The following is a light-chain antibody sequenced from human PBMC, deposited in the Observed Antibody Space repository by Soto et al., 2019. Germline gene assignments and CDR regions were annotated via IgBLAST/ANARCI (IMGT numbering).Light chain of an antibody. CDR2: KAS. CDR1: QSISSW. Sequence: DIQMTQSPSTLSASVGDRVTITCRASQSISSWLAWYQQKPGKAPKLLIYKASSLESGVPSRFSGSGSGTEFTLTISSLQXXXXXXXXXXXXXXYSWXFGQGTKVEIK. CDR3: XXXXXYSWX. J-gene: IGKJ1*01. V-gene: IGKV1-5*03.